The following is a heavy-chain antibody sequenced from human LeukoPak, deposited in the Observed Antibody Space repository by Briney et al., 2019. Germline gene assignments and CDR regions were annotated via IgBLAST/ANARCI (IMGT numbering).Heavy chain of an antibody. J-gene: IGHJ4*02. CDR3: AKDLRTYGSGIYRLPTVIFNY. CDR2: IIATGDST. CDR1: GFSFSTYA. V-gene: IGHV3-23*01. D-gene: IGHD3-10*01. Sequence: GGSLRLSCAASGFSFSTYAMSWVRQAPGKGLEWVSSIIATGDSTYYADSVKGRFTISRDNPKNTLYLQMNSLRAEDTAIYYCAKDLRTYGSGIYRLPTVIFNYWGQGTLVTVSS.